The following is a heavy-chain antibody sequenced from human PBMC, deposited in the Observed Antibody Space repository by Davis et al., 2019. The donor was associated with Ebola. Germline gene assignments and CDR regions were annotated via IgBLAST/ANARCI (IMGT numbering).Heavy chain of an antibody. D-gene: IGHD6-6*01. CDR1: GGSISSHY. CDR3: ARVLVDAFDI. CDR2: IYHSGST. V-gene: IGHV4-59*11. Sequence: MPSETLSLTCTVSGGSISSHYWSWIRQPPGKGLEWFGYIYHSGSTNYNPSLRSRVTISVDTSKNQFSLRLSSVTAADTAVYYCARVLVDAFDIWGQGTMVTVSS. J-gene: IGHJ3*02.